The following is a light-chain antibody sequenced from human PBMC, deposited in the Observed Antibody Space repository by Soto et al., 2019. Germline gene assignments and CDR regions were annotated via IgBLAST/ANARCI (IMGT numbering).Light chain of an antibody. CDR2: WAS. Sequence: DIVMTQSPDSLSVSLGERATINCKSSQSVFYSPSNKHHLAWYQQKPRQPPKLLFYWASTRASGVPDRFSGSGSGTDFTLTISRLEPEDFAVYYCQQYENSPRTFGQGTKVEIK. CDR1: QSVFYSPSNKHH. J-gene: IGKJ1*01. CDR3: QQYENSPRT. V-gene: IGKV4-1*01.